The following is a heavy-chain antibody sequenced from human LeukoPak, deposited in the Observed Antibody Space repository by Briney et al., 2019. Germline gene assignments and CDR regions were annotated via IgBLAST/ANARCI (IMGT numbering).Heavy chain of an antibody. J-gene: IGHJ4*02. CDR1: GFTVSSNY. Sequence: PGGSLRLSCAASGFTVSSNYMSWVRQAPGKGLEWVSVIYSGGSTYYADSVKGRFTISRDNSKNTLYLQMNSLRAEDTAVYYCARAPLLWFGESLPSQPDYWGQGTLVTVSS. V-gene: IGHV3-66*01. D-gene: IGHD3-10*01. CDR3: ARAPLLWFGESLPSQPDY. CDR2: IYSGGST.